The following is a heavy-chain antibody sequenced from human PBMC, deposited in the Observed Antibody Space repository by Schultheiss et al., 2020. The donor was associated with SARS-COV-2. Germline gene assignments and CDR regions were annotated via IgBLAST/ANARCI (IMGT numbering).Heavy chain of an antibody. J-gene: IGHJ4*02. Sequence: GSLRLSCKGSGYSFTSYWIGWVRQMPGKGLEWMGIIYPGVSYTNYSPSFQGHVTISADKSISTAYLQWSSLKASDTAMYYCARRGDYGVGGDYWGQGTLVTVSS. V-gene: IGHV5-10-1*01. CDR1: GYSFTSYW. CDR3: ARRGDYGVGGDY. D-gene: IGHD4-17*01. CDR2: IYPGVSYT.